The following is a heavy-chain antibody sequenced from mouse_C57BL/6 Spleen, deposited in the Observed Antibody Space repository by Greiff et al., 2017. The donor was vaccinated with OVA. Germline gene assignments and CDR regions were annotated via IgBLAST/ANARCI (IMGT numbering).Heavy chain of an antibody. CDR1: GYTFTEYT. Sequence: QVTLKVSGAELVKPGASVKLSCKASGYTFTEYTIHWVKQRSGQGLEWIGWFYPGSGSIKYNEKFKDKATLTADKSSSTVCMELSRLTSEDSAVYFCARHEKGGSSYSAMDYWGQGTSVTVSS. V-gene: IGHV1-62-2*01. J-gene: IGHJ4*01. D-gene: IGHD1-1*01. CDR3: ARHEKGGSSYSAMDY. CDR2: FYPGSGSI.